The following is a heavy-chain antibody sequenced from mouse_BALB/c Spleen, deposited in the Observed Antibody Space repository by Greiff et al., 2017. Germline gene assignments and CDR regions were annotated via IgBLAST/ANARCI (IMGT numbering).Heavy chain of an antibody. J-gene: IGHJ4*01. CDR1: GFNIKDTY. V-gene: IGHV14-3*02. D-gene: IGHD1-1*01. Sequence: EVMLVESGAELVKPGASVKLSCTASGFNIKDTYMHWVKQRPEQGLEWIGRIDPANGNTKYDPKFQGKATITADTSSNTAYLQLSSLTSEDTAVYYCARSIITTVVAYYAMDYWGQGTSVTVSS. CDR2: IDPANGNT. CDR3: ARSIITTVVAYYAMDY.